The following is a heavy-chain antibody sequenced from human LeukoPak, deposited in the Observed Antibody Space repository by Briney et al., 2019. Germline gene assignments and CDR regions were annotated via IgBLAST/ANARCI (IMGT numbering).Heavy chain of an antibody. V-gene: IGHV1-2*02. J-gene: IGHJ4*02. CDR2: INPNSGGT. Sequence: GASVKVSCKASGYTFTGYYMHWVRQAPGQGLEWMGWINPNSGGTNYAQKFQGRVTMTRDTSISTAYMELSRLRSDDTAVYYCARAVRGYGSGSGFGYWGQGTLVTVSS. CDR1: GYTFTGYY. D-gene: IGHD3-10*01. CDR3: ARAVRGYGSGSGFGY.